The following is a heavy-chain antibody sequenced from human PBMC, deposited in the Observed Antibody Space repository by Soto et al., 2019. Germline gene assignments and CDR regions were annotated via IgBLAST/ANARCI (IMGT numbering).Heavy chain of an antibody. CDR1: GFTFSSYA. CDR3: AKRDNYYGSPFDY. J-gene: IGHJ4*02. D-gene: IGHD3-10*01. Sequence: PGGALRLSCAAPGFTFSSYAMNWVRPAPGRGLEWVSEISGSGGSTYYADSVKGRFTISRDNSKNTLYLQMNSLRAEDTALYYCAKRDNYYGSPFDYWGQGTLVTVSS. CDR2: ISGSGGST. V-gene: IGHV3-23*01.